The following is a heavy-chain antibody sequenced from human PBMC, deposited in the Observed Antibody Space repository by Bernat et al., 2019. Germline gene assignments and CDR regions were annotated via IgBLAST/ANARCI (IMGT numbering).Heavy chain of an antibody. J-gene: IGHJ5*01. Sequence: QVQLVESGGGVVQPGRSLRLSCAASGFTFSSYGMHWVRQAPGKGLEWVAVIWYDGSNKYYADSVKGRFTISRDNSKNTLYLQMNSLRVGDTAVYYCARGGFDWSSQTFDFWGQGTLVSVS. CDR3: ARGGFDWSSQTFDF. CDR2: IWYDGSNK. V-gene: IGHV3-33*01. CDR1: GFTFSSYG. D-gene: IGHD3-9*01.